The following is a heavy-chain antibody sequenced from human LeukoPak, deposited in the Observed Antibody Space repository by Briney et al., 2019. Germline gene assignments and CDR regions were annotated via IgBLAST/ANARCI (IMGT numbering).Heavy chain of an antibody. J-gene: IGHJ4*02. D-gene: IGHD3-3*01. CDR1: GGTFSSYA. CDR3: ASMEWDPVTSEKGVDY. Sequence: ASVKVSCKASGGTFSSYAFSWVRQAPGQGLEWMGRIIPILGIANYAQKFQGRVTITADKSTSTAYMELSSLRSEDTAVYYCASMEWDPVTSEKGVDYWGQGTLVTVSS. CDR2: IIPILGIA. V-gene: IGHV1-69*04.